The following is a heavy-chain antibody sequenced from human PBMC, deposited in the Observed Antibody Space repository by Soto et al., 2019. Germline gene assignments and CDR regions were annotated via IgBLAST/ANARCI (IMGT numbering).Heavy chain of an antibody. CDR2: ISSSSSYI. CDR1: GFTFSSYS. Sequence: EVQLVESGGGLVKPGGSLRLSCAASGFTFSSYSMNWVRQAPGKGLEWVSSISSSSSYIYYADSVKGRFTISRDNAKNSLYLQMNSLRAEDTAVYYCARESGVMTTVTTRSAYWGQGTLVTVSS. J-gene: IGHJ4*02. CDR3: ARESGVMTTVTTRSAY. V-gene: IGHV3-21*01. D-gene: IGHD4-17*01.